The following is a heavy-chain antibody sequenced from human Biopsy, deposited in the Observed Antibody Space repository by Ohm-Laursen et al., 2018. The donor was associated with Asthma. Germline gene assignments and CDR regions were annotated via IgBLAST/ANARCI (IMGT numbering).Heavy chain of an antibody. Sequence: SVKVSCKASGYTFINNDINWVRQAAGQGLEWMGWMNPNSGNTGYAQKFHGRVTMTRDTSINTVYMELSGLRFDDTAIYYCARPSPNRDILYYYYHMDVWGQGTTVIVSS. V-gene: IGHV1-8*01. D-gene: IGHD3-3*02. CDR1: GYTFINND. CDR3: ARPSPNRDILYYYYHMDV. J-gene: IGHJ6*02. CDR2: MNPNSGNT.